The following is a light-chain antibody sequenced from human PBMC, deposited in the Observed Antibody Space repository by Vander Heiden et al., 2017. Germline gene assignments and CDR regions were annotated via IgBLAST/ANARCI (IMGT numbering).Light chain of an antibody. Sequence: SYVLTQLPSVSVAPGQTAAITCGGNNIGSKGVQWYRQEPGQAPVLVVYDDSDRPSGIPERFSGSTRGNTAMLTISRVEAGDEADYYCQVWDSITDHVFGTGTRVTVL. V-gene: IGLV3-21*02. J-gene: IGLJ1*01. CDR2: DDS. CDR3: QVWDSITDHV. CDR1: NIGSKG.